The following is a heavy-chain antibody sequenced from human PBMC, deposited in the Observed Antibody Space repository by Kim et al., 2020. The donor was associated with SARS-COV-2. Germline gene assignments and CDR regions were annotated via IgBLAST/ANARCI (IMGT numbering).Heavy chain of an antibody. Sequence: GGSLRLSCAASGFTFSDYYMSWIRQAPGKGLEWVSYISSSSYTNYADSVKGRFTISRDNAKNALYLQMNSLRAEDTAVYYCARELYYYDSSGYYSGRHSVRVHFDYWGQGTLVTVSS. CDR1: GFTFSDYY. V-gene: IGHV3-11*06. CDR3: ARELYYYDSSGYYSGRHSVRVHFDY. CDR2: ISSSSYT. D-gene: IGHD3-22*01. J-gene: IGHJ4*02.